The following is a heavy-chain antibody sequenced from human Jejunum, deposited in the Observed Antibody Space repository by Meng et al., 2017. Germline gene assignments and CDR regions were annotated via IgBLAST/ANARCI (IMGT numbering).Heavy chain of an antibody. V-gene: IGHV4-4*02. CDR1: GGSITSSNW. CDR2: IFHSGST. CDR3: ARFDISTAGRGDY. Sequence: QVQLQGPGPGPVKPSGTLSPTCAVSGGSITSSNWWSWVRQPPGKGLEWIGEIFHSGSTNYNPPLKSRVTISVDKSKNQFSLKVTSVTAADTATYYCARFDISTAGRGDYWGQGILVTVSS. D-gene: IGHD6-13*01. J-gene: IGHJ4*02.